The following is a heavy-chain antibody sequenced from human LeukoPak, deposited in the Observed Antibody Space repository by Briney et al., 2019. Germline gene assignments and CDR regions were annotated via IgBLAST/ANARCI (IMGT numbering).Heavy chain of an antibody. CDR1: GGTFSSYA. V-gene: IGHV1-69*04. D-gene: IGHD3-22*01. CDR2: IIPILGIA. Sequence: GASVKVSCKASGGTFSSYAISWVRQAPGQGLEWMGRIIPILGIANYAQKFQGRVTITADKSTSTAYMELSSLRSEDTAVYYCARADYYGSSGYWHRDPKRISDYWGQGTLVTVSS. CDR3: ARADYYGSSGYWHRDPKRISDY. J-gene: IGHJ4*02.